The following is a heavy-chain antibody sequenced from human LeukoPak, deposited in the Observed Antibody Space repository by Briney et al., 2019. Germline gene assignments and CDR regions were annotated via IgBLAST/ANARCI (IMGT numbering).Heavy chain of an antibody. V-gene: IGHV3-23*01. J-gene: IGHJ4*02. CDR2: ITDSGGST. Sequence: GGSLRLSCAASGFTFSSYAMTWVRQAPGEGLEWVLAITDSGGSTYYADSVKGRFTISRDNSRNTLFLQMNSLRAEDTAVYYCTKGRIVGATSPYDYWGQGTLVTVSS. D-gene: IGHD1-26*01. CDR3: TKGRIVGATSPYDY. CDR1: GFTFSSYA.